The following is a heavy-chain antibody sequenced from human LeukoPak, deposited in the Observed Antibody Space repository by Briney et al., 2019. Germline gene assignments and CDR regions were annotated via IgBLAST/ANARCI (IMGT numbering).Heavy chain of an antibody. V-gene: IGHV4-34*01. CDR2: INHSGST. CDR3: TRHLPGATWFDP. D-gene: IGHD1-26*01. CDR1: GGSFSGYY. J-gene: IGHJ5*02. Sequence: SETLSLTCAVYGGSFSGYYWSWIRQPPGKGLEWIEEINHSGSTNYNPSLKSRVTISVDTSKNQFSLKLSSVTAADTAVYYCTRHLPGATWFDPWGQGTQVTVSS.